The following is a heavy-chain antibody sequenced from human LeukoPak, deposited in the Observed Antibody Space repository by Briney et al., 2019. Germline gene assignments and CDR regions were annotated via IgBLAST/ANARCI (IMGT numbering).Heavy chain of an antibody. D-gene: IGHD6-19*01. J-gene: IGHJ5*02. Sequence: ASVKVSCKASGYTFTDYYMHWVRQAPGQGLEWMGWINPDSGGTNYAQEFQGRITMTRDTSISTAYMELSRLRSDDTAVYYCAKSSGWYSLQNWFDPWGQGTRVTVSS. CDR1: GYTFTDYY. V-gene: IGHV1-2*02. CDR3: AKSSGWYSLQNWFDP. CDR2: INPDSGGT.